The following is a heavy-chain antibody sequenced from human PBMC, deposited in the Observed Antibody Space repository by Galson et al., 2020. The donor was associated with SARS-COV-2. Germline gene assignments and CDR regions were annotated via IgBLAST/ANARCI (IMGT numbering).Heavy chain of an antibody. J-gene: IGHJ3*01. CDR2: ISGSGGST. CDR3: AKDLDMSGGPSGDAFDF. D-gene: IGHD1-26*01. CDR1: GFTFSSYA. Sequence: GGPLRLSCAASGFTFSSYAMSWVRQAPGKGLEWVSAISGSGGSTYYADSVKGRFTISRDNSKNTLYLQMNSLRAEDTAVYYCAKDLDMSGGPSGDAFDFWGQGTMVTVSS. V-gene: IGHV3-23*01.